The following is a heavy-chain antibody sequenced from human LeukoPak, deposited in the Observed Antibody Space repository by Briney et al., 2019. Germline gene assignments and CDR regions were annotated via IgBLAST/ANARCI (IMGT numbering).Heavy chain of an antibody. D-gene: IGHD2-15*01. J-gene: IGHJ4*02. V-gene: IGHV4-34*01. Sequence: SETLSLTCAVYGGSFSGYYWSWIRQPPGKGLEWIGEINHSGSTNYNPSLKSRVTISVDTSKNQFSLKLSSVTAADTAVYYCARGRRADCSGGSCYGTTVTTDLDYWSQGTLVTVSS. CDR2: INHSGST. CDR3: ARGRRADCSGGSCYGTTVTTDLDY. CDR1: GGSFSGYY.